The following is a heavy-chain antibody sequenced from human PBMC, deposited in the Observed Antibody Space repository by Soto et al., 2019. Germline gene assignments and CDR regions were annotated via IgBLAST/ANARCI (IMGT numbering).Heavy chain of an antibody. Sequence: VQLVESGGGVIHPGKSLRLSCAASGSTFPNYPMHWVRQTPDNGLEWVAVISHDGVNKNSADSVKGRFTISRDNSRNTLYLQMDSLRVEDTAMYYCVRGGYSSSWERLDPWGQGTLVTVS. D-gene: IGHD6-13*01. CDR3: VRGGYSSSWERLDP. CDR1: GSTFPNYP. J-gene: IGHJ5*02. CDR2: ISHDGVNK. V-gene: IGHV3-30-3*01.